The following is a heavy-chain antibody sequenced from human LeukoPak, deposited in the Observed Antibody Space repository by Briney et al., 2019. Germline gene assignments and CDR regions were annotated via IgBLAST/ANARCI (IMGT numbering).Heavy chain of an antibody. D-gene: IGHD3-10*01. CDR2: IDYSGST. Sequence: SETLSLTCTVSGGSISSYYWSWIRQPPGKGLEWMGYIDYSGSTNYNPSLKSRVTISVDTSKNQFSLKLSSVTAADTAVYYCARIDGSYYYYYMDVWGKGTTVTVSS. CDR1: GGSISSYY. J-gene: IGHJ6*03. CDR3: ARIDGSYYYYYMDV. V-gene: IGHV4-59*01.